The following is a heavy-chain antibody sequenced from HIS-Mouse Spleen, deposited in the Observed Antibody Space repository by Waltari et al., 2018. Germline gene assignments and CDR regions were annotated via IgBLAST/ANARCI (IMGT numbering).Heavy chain of an antibody. V-gene: IGHV4-4*07. J-gene: IGHJ4*02. CDR1: GGSISSYY. Sequence: QVQLQESGPGLVKPSETLSLTCTVSGGSISSYYCSWIRQPAGKGLEWIGRIYTSGSTNSNPYLRSRVTMSVETSKNQFSLKLSSVTAADTAVYYCARYCSGGSCYGGSFDYWGQGTLVTVSS. D-gene: IGHD2-15*01. CDR3: ARYCSGGSCYGGSFDY. CDR2: IYTSGST.